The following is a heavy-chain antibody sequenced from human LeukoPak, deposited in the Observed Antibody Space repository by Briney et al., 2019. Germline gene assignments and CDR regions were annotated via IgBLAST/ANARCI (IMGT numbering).Heavy chain of an antibody. V-gene: IGHV1-46*01. D-gene: IGHD3-22*01. CDR1: GYTFTSYY. CDR3: ARGGTWYYDSSGPGGFDY. Sequence: GASVKVSCKASGYTFTSYYMHWVRQAPGQGLEWMGIINPSGGSTSYARKFQGRVTMTRDTSTSTVYMELSSLRSEDTAVYYCARGGTWYYDSSGPGGFDYWGQGTLVTVSS. CDR2: INPSGGST. J-gene: IGHJ4*02.